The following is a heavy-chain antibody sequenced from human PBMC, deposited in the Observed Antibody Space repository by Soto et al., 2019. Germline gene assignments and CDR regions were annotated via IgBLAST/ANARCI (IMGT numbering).Heavy chain of an antibody. D-gene: IGHD1-26*01. Sequence: PSETMSLTCTVSGVSLSSVGVCWSWIRPHPGKGLEWIGYIYYSGSTYYNPSLKSRVTISVDTSKNQFSLKLSSVTAADTAVYYFPTHVGRYSTLLDFDYWGKGTLVTVSP. J-gene: IGHJ4*02. V-gene: IGHV4-31*08. CDR2: IYYSGST. CDR1: GVSLSSVGVC. CDR3: PTHVGRYSTLLDFDY.